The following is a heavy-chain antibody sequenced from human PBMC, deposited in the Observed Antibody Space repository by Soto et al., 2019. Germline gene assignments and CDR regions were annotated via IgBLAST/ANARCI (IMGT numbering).Heavy chain of an antibody. D-gene: IGHD2-15*01. Sequence: SVKVSCKASGYTFTNYAMHWVRQAPGQRLEWMGWINAGNGNTKYSQKFQGRVTITRDTSASTAYMELSSLRSEDPAVYYFARELGGWRDYWGQRSLVTVSS. J-gene: IGHJ4*02. V-gene: IGHV1-3*01. CDR3: ARELGGWRDY. CDR2: INAGNGNT. CDR1: GYTFTNYA.